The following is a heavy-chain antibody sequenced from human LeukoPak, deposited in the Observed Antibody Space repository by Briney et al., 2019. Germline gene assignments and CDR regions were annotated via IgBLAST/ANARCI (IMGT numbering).Heavy chain of an antibody. J-gene: IGHJ6*02. V-gene: IGHV1-69*13. CDR3: AKGPEWSPYYYYGMDV. D-gene: IGHD3-3*01. CDR2: IIPIFGTA. CDR1: GGTFSSYA. Sequence: ASVKVSCKASGGTFSSYAISWVRQAPGQGLEWMGGIIPIFGTANYAQKFQGRVTITADESTSTAYMELSSLRSEDTAVYYCAKGPEWSPYYYYGMDVWGQGPRSPSP.